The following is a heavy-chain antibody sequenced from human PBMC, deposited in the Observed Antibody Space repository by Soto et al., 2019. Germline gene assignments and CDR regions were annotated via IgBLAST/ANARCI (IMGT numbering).Heavy chain of an antibody. J-gene: IGHJ6*02. V-gene: IGHV4-59*01. CDR1: GGSISSYY. Sequence: SETLSLTCTVSGGSISSYYWSWIRQPPGKGLEWIGYIYYSGSTNYNPSLKSRVTISVDTSKNQFSLKLSSVTAADTAVYYYYYYGMDVWGQGTTVTVSS. CDR3: YYYGMDV. CDR2: IYYSGST.